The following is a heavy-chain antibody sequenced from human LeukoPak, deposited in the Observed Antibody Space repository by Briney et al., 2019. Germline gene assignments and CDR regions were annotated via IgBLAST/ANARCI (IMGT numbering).Heavy chain of an antibody. CDR2: IWSDGSNK. Sequence: PGGSLRLSCAASGFSLTNYGIHWVRQAPGKGLEWVAVIWSDGSNKYYADSVKGRLTISRDNAKNSLYLQMNSLRAEDTAVYYCARDRDDIIVVVPAVLKNAGDPFDYWGQGTLVTVSS. V-gene: IGHV3-33*01. CDR1: GFSLTNYG. J-gene: IGHJ4*02. CDR3: ARDRDDIIVVVPAVLKNAGDPFDY. D-gene: IGHD2-2*01.